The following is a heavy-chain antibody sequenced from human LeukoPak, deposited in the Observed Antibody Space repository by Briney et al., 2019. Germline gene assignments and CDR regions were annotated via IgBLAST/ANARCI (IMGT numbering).Heavy chain of an antibody. CDR1: GGSFSGYY. J-gene: IGHJ4*02. D-gene: IGHD1-26*01. V-gene: IGHV4-34*01. CDR3: AREGGSSPSPPRDY. Sequence: SETLSLTCAVYGGSFSGYYWSWIRQPPGKGLEWIGEINHSGSTNYNPSLKSRVTISVDTSKNQFSLKLSSVTAADTAVYYCAREGGSSPSPPRDYWGQGTLVTVSS. CDR2: INHSGST.